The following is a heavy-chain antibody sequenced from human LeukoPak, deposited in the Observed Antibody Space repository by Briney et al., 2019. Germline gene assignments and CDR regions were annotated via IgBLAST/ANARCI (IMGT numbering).Heavy chain of an antibody. Sequence: ASVKVSCKASGYTFTGYYMHWVRRAPGQGLEWMGWINPNSGGTNYAQKFQGRVTMTRDTSISTAYMELSRLRSDDTAVYYCATVRYFDWALDYWGQGTLVTVSS. D-gene: IGHD3-9*01. J-gene: IGHJ4*02. V-gene: IGHV1-2*02. CDR3: ATVRYFDWALDY. CDR2: INPNSGGT. CDR1: GYTFTGYY.